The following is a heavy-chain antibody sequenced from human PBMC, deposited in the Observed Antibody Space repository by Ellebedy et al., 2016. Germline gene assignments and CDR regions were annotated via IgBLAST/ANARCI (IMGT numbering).Heavy chain of an antibody. Sequence: GSLRLSCAVSGGSISSSNWWSWVRQPPGKGLEWIGEIYHSGSTNYNPSLKSRVTISVDKSKNQFSLKLSSVTAADTAVYYCARGGYCSGGSMLRGSFCEAFDIWGQGAMVTVSS. V-gene: IGHV4-4*02. CDR2: IYHSGST. J-gene: IGHJ3*02. D-gene: IGHD2-15*01. CDR3: ARGGYCSGGSMLRGSFCEAFDI. CDR1: GGSISSSNW.